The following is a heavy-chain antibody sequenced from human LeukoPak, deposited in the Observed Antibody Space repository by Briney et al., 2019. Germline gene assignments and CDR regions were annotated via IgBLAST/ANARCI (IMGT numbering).Heavy chain of an antibody. V-gene: IGHV4-4*07. J-gene: IGHJ5*02. Sequence: SETLSLTCTVSGGSISGFYWSWIRQPAGKGLEWIGRICNSASLNYNPSLKSRVTMSIDTSKNQFSLKLTSVTAADTAVYYCARDRSSSWTRDWFDPWGQGTLVTVSS. CDR2: ICNSASL. CDR3: ARDRSSSWTRDWFDP. D-gene: IGHD6-13*01. CDR1: GGSISGFY.